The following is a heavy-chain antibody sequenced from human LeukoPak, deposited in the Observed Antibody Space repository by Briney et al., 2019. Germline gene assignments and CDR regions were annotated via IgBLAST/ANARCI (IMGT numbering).Heavy chain of an antibody. Sequence: SETLSLTCAVYGGSFNGYYCSWIRQAPGKGLEWIGEINYSGRTSYNPSLRSRVTISLDTTKNQFSLNLTSVTAADTAVYYCAVGRSYWGQGNLVTVSS. CDR2: INYSGRT. J-gene: IGHJ4*02. CDR3: AVGRSY. CDR1: GGSFNGYY. V-gene: IGHV4-34*01.